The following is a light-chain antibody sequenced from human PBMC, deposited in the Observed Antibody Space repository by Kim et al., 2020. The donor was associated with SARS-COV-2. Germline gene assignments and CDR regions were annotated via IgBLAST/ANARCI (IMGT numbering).Light chain of an antibody. CDR3: SSYTTSNTLI. CDR1: SSDVGGYNY. CDR2: DVS. Sequence: ISCTGTSSDVGGYNYVSWYQQHPGKAPKLMIYDVSKRPSGVSNRFSGSKSGNTASLTISGLQAEDETDYSCSSYTTSNTLIFGTGTKVTVL. V-gene: IGLV2-14*04. J-gene: IGLJ1*01.